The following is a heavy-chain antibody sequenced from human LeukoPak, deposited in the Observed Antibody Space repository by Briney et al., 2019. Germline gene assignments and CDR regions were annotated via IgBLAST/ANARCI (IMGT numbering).Heavy chain of an antibody. CDR3: AKATGYLL. J-gene: IGHJ4*02. CDR1: GFTFSSYA. CDR2: ISNSDYST. D-gene: IGHD1-14*01. Sequence: GGSLRLSCAASGFTFSSYAMSWVRQAPGKGLEWVSTISNSDYSTYYADSVKGRFTIFRANSENTLYLQMNNLRAKDTAVYYCAKATGYLLWGQGTLVTVSS. V-gene: IGHV3-23*01.